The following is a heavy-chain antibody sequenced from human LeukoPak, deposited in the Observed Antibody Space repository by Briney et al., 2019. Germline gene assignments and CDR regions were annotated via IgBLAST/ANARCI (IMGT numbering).Heavy chain of an antibody. Sequence: GGSLRLSCAVSGLSFSNYWMHWVRQSPGKGLVWVARTNLHGTAVDYADPVKGRFTISRDNSKNMLFLQMNSLRVEDTAVYYCASAYTYVRLGDHWGQGTLVTVSP. D-gene: IGHD3-10*02. CDR1: GLSFSNYW. CDR2: TNLHGTAV. V-gene: IGHV3-74*01. CDR3: ASAYTYVRLGDH. J-gene: IGHJ4*02.